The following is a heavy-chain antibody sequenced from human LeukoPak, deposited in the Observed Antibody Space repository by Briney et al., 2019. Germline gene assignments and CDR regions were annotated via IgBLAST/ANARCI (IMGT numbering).Heavy chain of an antibody. CDR3: AKGIFGLSHQYYYYYYGMDV. J-gene: IGHJ6*02. V-gene: IGHV3-9*01. CDR2: ISWNSGSI. Sequence: GGSLRLSCAASGFTFDDYAMHWVRQAPGKGLEWVSGISWNSGSIGYADSVKGRFTISRDNAKNSLYLQMNSLRAEDTALYYCAKGIFGLSHQYYYYYYGMDVWGQGTTVTVSS. CDR1: GFTFDDYA. D-gene: IGHD3-3*01.